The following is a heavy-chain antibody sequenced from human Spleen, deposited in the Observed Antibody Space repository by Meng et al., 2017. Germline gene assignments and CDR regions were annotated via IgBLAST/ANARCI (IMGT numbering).Heavy chain of an antibody. CDR3: ARGPTTMAHDFDY. V-gene: IGHV4-34*01. Sequence: VQLQSWAAGWLKPSEPLSLTCVVSGGSFSEYYWSWTRQSPGKGLEWIGEINHRGNTNYNSSLESRATISVDTSQNNLSLKLSSVTAADSAVYYCARGPTTMAHDFDYWGQGTLVTVSS. CDR1: GGSFSEYY. CDR2: INHRGNT. D-gene: IGHD4-11*01. J-gene: IGHJ4*02.